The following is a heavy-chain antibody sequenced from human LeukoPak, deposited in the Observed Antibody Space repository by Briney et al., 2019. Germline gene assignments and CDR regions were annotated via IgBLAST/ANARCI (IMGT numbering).Heavy chain of an antibody. J-gene: IGHJ5*02. CDR2: IKSDGSMT. Sequence: GGSLRLSCVASGFTFSGYWMHWVRQPPGKGLVWVSCIKSDGSMTNYADSVKGRFTISRDNGKNTLYLQMNSLRAEDTAVYYCASQVVGAAFDPWGQGTLVTVSS. V-gene: IGHV3-74*01. CDR3: ASQVVGAAFDP. D-gene: IGHD2-15*01. CDR1: GFTFSGYW.